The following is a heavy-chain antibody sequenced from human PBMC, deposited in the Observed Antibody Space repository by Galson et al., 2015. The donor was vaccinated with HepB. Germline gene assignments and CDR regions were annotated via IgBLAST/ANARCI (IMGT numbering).Heavy chain of an antibody. Sequence: SLRLSCAASGFPYVNYAMSWVRQAPGKGLEWVSLISSSGTSTYYADSVKGRFTISRDNSKNTLYLQMNSLRAEDTAVYYCAKQGGDNSHLYYFDYWGREPWSPSPQ. CDR2: ISSSGTST. J-gene: IGHJ4*02. D-gene: IGHD4-23*01. V-gene: IGHV3-23*01. CDR1: GFPYVNYA. CDR3: AKQGGDNSHLYYFDY.